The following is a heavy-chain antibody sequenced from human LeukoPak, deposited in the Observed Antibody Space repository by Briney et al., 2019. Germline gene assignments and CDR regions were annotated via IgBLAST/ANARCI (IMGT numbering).Heavy chain of an antibody. D-gene: IGHD5-12*01. J-gene: IGHJ4*02. CDR3: ARDTHFGSGYDGN. CDR1: GFTFSSYS. Sequence: PGGSLRLSCAASGFTFSSYSMNWVRQAPGKGLEWVSYISSSSSTIYYADSVKGRFTISRDNAKNSLYLQMNSLRAEDTAVYYCARDTHFGSGYDGNWGQGTLVTVSS. V-gene: IGHV3-48*01. CDR2: ISSSSSTI.